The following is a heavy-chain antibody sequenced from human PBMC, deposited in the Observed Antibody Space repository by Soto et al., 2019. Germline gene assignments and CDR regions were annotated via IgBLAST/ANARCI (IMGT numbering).Heavy chain of an antibody. CDR1: GGSISSSNW. D-gene: IGHD6-19*01. J-gene: IGHJ4*02. Sequence: TSETLSLTCAVSGGSISSSNWWSWVRQPPGKGLEWIGEIYHSGSTNYNPSLKSRVTISVDKSKNQFSLKLSSVTAADTAVYYCARLSIAVAGNRYGLDYWGQGTLVTVSS. CDR2: IYHSGST. CDR3: ARLSIAVAGNRYGLDY. V-gene: IGHV4-4*02.